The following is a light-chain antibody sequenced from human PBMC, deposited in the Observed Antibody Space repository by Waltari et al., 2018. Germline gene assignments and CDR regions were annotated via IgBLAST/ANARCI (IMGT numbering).Light chain of an antibody. CDR3: QQLNHYPLT. Sequence: DIQLTQSPSFLSASVGDRVTITCRASQGISSYLVWFQQKPGKAPKLLIYAASTLHSGVPSRFSGSGSGTEFTLTISSLQPEDFATYYCQQLNHYPLTFGGGTKVEIK. CDR2: AAS. V-gene: IGKV1-9*01. J-gene: IGKJ4*01. CDR1: QGISSY.